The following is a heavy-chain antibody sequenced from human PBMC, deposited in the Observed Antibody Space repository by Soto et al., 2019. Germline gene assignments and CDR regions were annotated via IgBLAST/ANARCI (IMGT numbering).Heavy chain of an antibody. D-gene: IGHD3-9*01. Sequence: EVQLVETGGGLIQPGGSLRLSCAASGFTVSINYISWVRQAPGKGLEWVSVINSGGTTYYADSVKGRFTISRDDSKNTLYLQMNSLRAEDTAVYYCARAGVDILTGHMYWYFDLWGRGTLVTVSS. CDR2: INSGGTT. J-gene: IGHJ2*01. V-gene: IGHV3-53*02. CDR1: GFTVSINY. CDR3: ARAGVDILTGHMYWYFDL.